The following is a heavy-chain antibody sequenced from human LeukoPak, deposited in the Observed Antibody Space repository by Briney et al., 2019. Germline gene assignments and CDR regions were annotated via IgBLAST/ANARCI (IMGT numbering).Heavy chain of an antibody. J-gene: IGHJ3*02. CDR1: GGCISRYY. V-gene: IGHV4-59*01. D-gene: IGHD1-26*01. Sequence: SVTLSLTCTVSGGCISRYYWSWIRQPPGKGLEGIGYIYYSGSTNYNPSLKSRVTISVDTSKNQFSLKLSSVTAADTAVYYCARGRELTRAFDIWGQGTMVTVSS. CDR3: ARGRELTRAFDI. CDR2: IYYSGST.